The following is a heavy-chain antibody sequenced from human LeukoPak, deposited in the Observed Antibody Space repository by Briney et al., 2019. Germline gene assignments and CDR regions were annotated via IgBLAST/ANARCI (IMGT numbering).Heavy chain of an antibody. Sequence: SETLSLTCTVSGGSISSYYWSWIRQPPGKGLEWIGYIHYSGSTNYNSSLKSRVTISVDTSKNQFSLKLSSLTAADTAVYYCARVIYCSGGSCYDGAWFDPWGQGTLVTVSS. CDR3: ARVIYCSGGSCYDGAWFDP. J-gene: IGHJ5*02. CDR2: IHYSGST. V-gene: IGHV4-59*08. CDR1: GGSISSYY. D-gene: IGHD2-15*01.